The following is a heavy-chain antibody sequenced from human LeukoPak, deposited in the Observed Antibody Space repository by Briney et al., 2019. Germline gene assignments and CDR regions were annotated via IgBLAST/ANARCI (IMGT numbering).Heavy chain of an antibody. V-gene: IGHV1-58*02. J-gene: IGHJ6*02. D-gene: IGHD6-19*01. CDR1: GFTFTSSA. Sequence: SVKVSCKASGFTFTSSAMQWVRQARGQRLEWIGWIVVGSGNTNYAQKFQERVTITRDMSTSTAYMELSSLRSEDTAVYYCAAESLAVASDYYYYGMDVWGPGTTVTVSS. CDR2: IVVGSGNT. CDR3: AAESLAVASDYYYYGMDV.